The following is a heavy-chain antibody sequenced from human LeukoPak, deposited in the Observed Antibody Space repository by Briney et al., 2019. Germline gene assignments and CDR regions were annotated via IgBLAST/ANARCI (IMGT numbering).Heavy chain of an antibody. CDR1: GFSLSTSGVG. Sequence: SGPTLVNPTQTLTLTCTFSGFSLSTSGVGVGWIRQPPGKALEWLALIYWNDDKRYSPSLKSRPTITKDTSKNQVVLTMTNMDPVDTATYYCAHKGRFLEWLGIDYWGQGTLVTVSS. V-gene: IGHV2-5*01. CDR2: IYWNDDK. J-gene: IGHJ4*02. CDR3: AHKGRFLEWLGIDY. D-gene: IGHD3-3*01.